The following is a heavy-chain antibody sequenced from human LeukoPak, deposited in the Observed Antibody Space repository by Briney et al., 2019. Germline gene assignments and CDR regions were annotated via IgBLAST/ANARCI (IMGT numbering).Heavy chain of an antibody. D-gene: IGHD6-13*01. J-gene: IGHJ4*02. Sequence: GGSLRLSCAASGFTFSSYAMTWVRQAPGQGLEWVSAISGSGGGTYYADSVKGRFTISRDNSKNTLYLQMNSLRAEDTAVYYCARDRGIAAAGLLDYWGQGTLVTVSS. CDR1: GFTFSSYA. V-gene: IGHV3-23*01. CDR3: ARDRGIAAAGLLDY. CDR2: ISGSGGGT.